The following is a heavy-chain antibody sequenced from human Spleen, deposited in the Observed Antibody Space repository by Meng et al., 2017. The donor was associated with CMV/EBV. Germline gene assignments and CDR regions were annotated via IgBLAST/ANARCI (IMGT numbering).Heavy chain of an antibody. V-gene: IGHV3-53*01. D-gene: IGHD1-20*01. CDR1: GFSVTSKY. Sequence: ASGFSVTSKYMTWVRQAPGKGLEWVSFIRYDGSTTYTASVQGRFTISRDDSENTVDLQMNSLRAEDTALYYCARACRQFNNCYLDSWGQGTLVTVSS. CDR2: IRYDGST. J-gene: IGHJ4*02. CDR3: ARACRQFNNCYLDS.